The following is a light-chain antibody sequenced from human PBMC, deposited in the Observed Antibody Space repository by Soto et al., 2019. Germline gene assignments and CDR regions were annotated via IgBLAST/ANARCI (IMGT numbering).Light chain of an antibody. CDR1: QSISGN. Sequence: DIQMTQSPSSLAASVGDRVSIICRVSQSISGNINWYQQKPGKAPRLLIYAASSLQSGVPSRFSGSGSGTDFTLTINSLQPEDFATYYCQHNYNSPITFGQGTRLEIK. J-gene: IGKJ5*01. CDR3: QHNYNSPIT. V-gene: IGKV1-39*01. CDR2: AAS.